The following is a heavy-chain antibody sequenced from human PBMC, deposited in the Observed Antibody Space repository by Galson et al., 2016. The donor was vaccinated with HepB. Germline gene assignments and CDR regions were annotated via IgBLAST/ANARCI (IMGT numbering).Heavy chain of an antibody. CDR2: IYHSGGT. CDR3: ASRPLSDYGSGNGFDP. Sequence: SETLYLTCAVYGGSFSGYYWSWIRQPPGKGLEWIGEIYHSGGTNYKPSLKSRVIISVDTSKNQFSLKLTAVTAADTAVSYCASRPLSDYGSGNGFDPGGQGTQVTVSS. V-gene: IGHV4-34*01. D-gene: IGHD3-10*01. J-gene: IGHJ5*02. CDR1: GGSFSGYY.